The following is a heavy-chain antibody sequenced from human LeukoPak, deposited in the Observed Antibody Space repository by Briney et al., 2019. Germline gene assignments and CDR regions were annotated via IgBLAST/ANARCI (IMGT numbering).Heavy chain of an antibody. CDR1: GLTFSSYA. Sequence: PGGSLRLSCAASGLTFSSYAMSWVRQAPGKGLEWVANIKQDGSEKYYVDSVKGRFTISRDNAKNSLYLQMNSLRAEDTAVYYCARDGIQVWSPFDYWGQGTLVTVSS. V-gene: IGHV3-7*04. J-gene: IGHJ4*02. CDR2: IKQDGSEK. D-gene: IGHD5-18*01. CDR3: ARDGIQVWSPFDY.